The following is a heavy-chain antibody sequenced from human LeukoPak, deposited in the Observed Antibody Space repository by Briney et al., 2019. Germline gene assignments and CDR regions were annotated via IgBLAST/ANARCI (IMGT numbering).Heavy chain of an antibody. CDR3: ARSYSSSWSYYHYYYMDV. V-gene: IGHV4-59*01. CDR2: IYYSGST. Sequence: PSETLSLTCTVSGGSISSYYWSWIRQPPGKGLEWIGYIYYSGSTNYNPSLKSRVTISVDTSKNQFSLKLSSVTAADTAVYYCARSYSSSWSYYHYYYMDVWGKGTTVTVSS. J-gene: IGHJ6*03. D-gene: IGHD6-13*01. CDR1: GGSISSYY.